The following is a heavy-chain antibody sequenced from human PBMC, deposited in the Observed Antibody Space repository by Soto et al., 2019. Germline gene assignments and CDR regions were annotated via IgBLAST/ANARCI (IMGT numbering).Heavy chain of an antibody. CDR2: IYYSGST. V-gene: IGHV4-31*03. D-gene: IGHD6-13*01. CDR1: GGSISSGGYY. CDR3: ARSFGLAAAGPFDY. J-gene: IGHJ4*02. Sequence: ASETLSLTCTVSGGSISSGGYYWSWIRQHPGKGLEWIGYIYYSGSTYYNPSLKSRVTISVDTSKNQFSLKLSSVTAADTAVYYCARSFGLAAAGPFDYWGQGTLVTVSS.